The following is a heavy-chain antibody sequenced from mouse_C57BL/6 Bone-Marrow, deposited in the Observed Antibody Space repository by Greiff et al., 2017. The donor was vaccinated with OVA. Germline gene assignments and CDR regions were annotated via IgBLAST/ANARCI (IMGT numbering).Heavy chain of an antibody. V-gene: IGHV1-55*01. D-gene: IGHD2-4*01. CDR2: IYPGSGST. CDR1: GYTFTSYW. CDR3: ASYYDYGAWFAY. J-gene: IGHJ3*01. Sequence: VQLQQPGAELVKPGASVKMSCKASGYTFTSYWITWVKQRPGQGLEWIGDIYPGSGSTNYNEKFKSKATLTVDTSSSTAYMQLSSLTSEDSAVYYCASYYDYGAWFAYWGQGTLVTVSA.